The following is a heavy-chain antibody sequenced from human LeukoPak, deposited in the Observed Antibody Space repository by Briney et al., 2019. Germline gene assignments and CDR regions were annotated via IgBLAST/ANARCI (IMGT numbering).Heavy chain of an antibody. CDR1: GFSFSAFA. J-gene: IGHJ5*02. CDR2: MIGTGST. Sequence: PGGSLRLSCTASGFSFSAFAMSWVRQAPGNGLEWVSGMIGTGSTDYADSVKGRFTLSRDSSKNTVYMQMKSLRDEDTAIYYVGKDMHYGDGRWEFDPWGQGTLVSVAS. V-gene: IGHV3-23*01. D-gene: IGHD4-17*01. CDR3: GKDMHYGDGRWEFDP.